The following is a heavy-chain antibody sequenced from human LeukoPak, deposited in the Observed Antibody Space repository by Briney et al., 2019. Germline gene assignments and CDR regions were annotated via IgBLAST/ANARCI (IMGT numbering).Heavy chain of an antibody. CDR2: ISYDGSNK. J-gene: IGHJ4*02. Sequence: GSLRLSCAASGFTFSSYAMHWVRQAPGKGLEWVAVISYDGSNKYYADSVKGRFTISRDNAKNSLYLQMNSLRAEDTAVYFCARDKGGMVPFDYWGQGTLVTVSS. CDR3: ARDKGGMVPFDY. CDR1: GFTFSSYA. V-gene: IGHV3-30*04. D-gene: IGHD3-10*01.